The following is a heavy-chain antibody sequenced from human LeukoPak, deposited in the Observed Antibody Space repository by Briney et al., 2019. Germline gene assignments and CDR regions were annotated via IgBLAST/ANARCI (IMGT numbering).Heavy chain of an antibody. J-gene: IGHJ6*02. V-gene: IGHV1-8*01. CDR2: MNPNSGNT. D-gene: IGHD2-15*01. CDR1: GYTFTSYD. CDR3: ARRSRPYCSGGSCYVGYYYGMDV. Sequence: ASVKVSCKASGYTFTSYDINWMRQATGQGLEWMGWMNPNSGNTGYAQKFQGRVTMTRNTSISTAYMELSSLRSEDTAVYYCARRSRPYCSGGSCYVGYYYGMDVWGQGTTVTVSS.